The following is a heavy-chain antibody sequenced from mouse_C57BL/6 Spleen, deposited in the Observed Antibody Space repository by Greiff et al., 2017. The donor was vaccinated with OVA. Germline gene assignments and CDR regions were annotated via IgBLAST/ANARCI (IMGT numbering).Heavy chain of an antibody. CDR2: IDPNSGGT. V-gene: IGHV1-72*01. CDR1: GYTFTSYW. J-gene: IGHJ4*01. D-gene: IGHD1-1*02. Sequence: QVQLQQPGAELVKPGASVKLSCKASGYTFTSYWMHWVKQRPGRGLEWIGRIDPNSGGTKDNEKFKSKATSTVDKPSSTAYMKLSSLTSEDSAVYYCARRYMGAMDYWGQGTSVTVSS. CDR3: ARRYMGAMDY.